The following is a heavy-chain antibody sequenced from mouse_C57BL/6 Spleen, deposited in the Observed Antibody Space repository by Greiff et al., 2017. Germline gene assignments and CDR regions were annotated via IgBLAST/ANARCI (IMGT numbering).Heavy chain of an antibody. CDR2: IHPNSGST. J-gene: IGHJ4*01. CDR3: ARVYDYDGYYAMDY. V-gene: IGHV1-64*01. Sequence: QVHVKQSGAELVKPGASVKLSCKASGYTFTSYWMHWVKQRPGQGLEWIGMIHPNSGSTNYNEKFKSKATLTVDKSSSTAYMQLSSLTSEDSAVYYCARVYDYDGYYAMDYWGQGTSVTVSS. CDR1: GYTFTSYW. D-gene: IGHD2-4*01.